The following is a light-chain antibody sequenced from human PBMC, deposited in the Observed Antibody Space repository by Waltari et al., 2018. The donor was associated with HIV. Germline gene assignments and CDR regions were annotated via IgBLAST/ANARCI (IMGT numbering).Light chain of an antibody. Sequence: QSALTQPRSVSGSPGQSVTISCTGTSSDVVGYNYVSWYQHHPGKAPKFMIYDVTKRPSGVPDRFSGSKSGNTASLTISGLQAEDEADYYCCSYAGRYTYVFGTGTKVTVL. V-gene: IGLV2-11*01. CDR2: DVT. CDR3: CSYAGRYTYV. J-gene: IGLJ1*01. CDR1: SSDVVGYNY.